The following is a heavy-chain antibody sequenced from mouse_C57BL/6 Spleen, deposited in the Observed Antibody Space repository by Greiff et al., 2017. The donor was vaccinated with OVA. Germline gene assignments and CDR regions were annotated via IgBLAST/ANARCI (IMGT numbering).Heavy chain of an antibody. CDR3: ARRRDYEYDWFAY. J-gene: IGHJ3*01. V-gene: IGHV1-64*01. D-gene: IGHD2-4*01. Sequence: QVQLKQSGAELVKPGASVKLSCKASGYTFTSYWMHWVKQRPGQGLEWIGMIHPNSGSTNYNEKFKSKATLTVDKSSSTAYMQLSSLTSEDSAVYYCARRRDYEYDWFAYWGQGTLVTVSA. CDR2: IHPNSGST. CDR1: GYTFTSYW.